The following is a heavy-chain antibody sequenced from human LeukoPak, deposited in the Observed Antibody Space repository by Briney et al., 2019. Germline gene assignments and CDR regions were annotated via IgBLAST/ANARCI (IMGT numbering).Heavy chain of an antibody. CDR1: GFTFSSYE. V-gene: IGHV3-48*03. D-gene: IGHD4-23*01. CDR3: AREGLRWSFDY. Sequence: HAGGSLRLSCAASGFTFSSYEMNWVRQAPGKGLEWVSYISSSGSTIYYADPVKGRFTISRDNAKNSLYLQMNSLRAEDTAVYYCAREGLRWSFDYWGQGTLVTVSS. CDR2: ISSSGSTI. J-gene: IGHJ4*02.